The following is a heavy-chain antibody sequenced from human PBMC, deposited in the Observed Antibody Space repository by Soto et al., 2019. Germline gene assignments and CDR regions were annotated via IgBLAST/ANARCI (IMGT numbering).Heavy chain of an antibody. J-gene: IGHJ6*02. Sequence: WTWIRQPPGKRLEWSGYIHYSGSTNYQPSLKSRVTMSVDTSKTQFSLKLSSVPAADTAVYYCARDRGYSSSLTNGGMDVWGQGTTVTLSS. D-gene: IGHD6-13*01. CDR3: ARDRGYSSSLTNGGMDV. V-gene: IGHV4-59*01. CDR2: IHYSGST.